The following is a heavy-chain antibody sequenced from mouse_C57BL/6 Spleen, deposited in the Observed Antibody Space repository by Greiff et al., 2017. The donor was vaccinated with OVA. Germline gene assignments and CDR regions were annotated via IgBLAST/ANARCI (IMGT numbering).Heavy chain of an antibody. Sequence: EVHLVESGAELVRPGASVKLSCTASGFNIKDDYMHWVKQRPEQGLEWIGWIDPENGDTEYASKFQGKATITADTSSNTAYLQLSSLTSEDTAVYYCTTGRDPFAYWGQGTLVTVSA. V-gene: IGHV14-4*01. CDR3: TTGRDPFAY. CDR2: IDPENGDT. CDR1: GFNIKDDY. J-gene: IGHJ3*01.